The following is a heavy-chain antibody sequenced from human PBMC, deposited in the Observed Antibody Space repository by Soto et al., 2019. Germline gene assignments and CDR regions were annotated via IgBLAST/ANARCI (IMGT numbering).Heavy chain of an antibody. V-gene: IGHV1-18*01. J-gene: IGHJ4*02. CDR2: IMAYNNNP. CDR1: GYTFTSYA. CDR3: GRGGMGKSYWTLDS. D-gene: IGHD1-26*01. Sequence: GASVKVSCKASGYTFTSYAMHWVRQAPGQRLEWMGYIMAYNNNPHYAQKFVGRVTMTADTSTSTAFLELRSLTSDDPAVYYCGRGGMGKSYWTLDSWGQGTQVTAPQ.